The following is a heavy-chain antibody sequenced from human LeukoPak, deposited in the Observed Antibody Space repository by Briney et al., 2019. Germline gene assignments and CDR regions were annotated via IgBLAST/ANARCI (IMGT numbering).Heavy chain of an antibody. V-gene: IGHV3-43*02. D-gene: IGHD6-13*01. CDR3: AKDSSSWYVH. J-gene: IGHJ5*02. CDR2: ISGDSGST. Sequence: GSLRLSCAASGFSFDDYGMHWVRQAPGKGLEWVSLISGDSGSTFYADSVKGRFTISRDNSKNSLYMQMNSLRSEDTALYYCAKDSSSWYVHWGQGTLVTVSS. CDR1: GFSFDDYG.